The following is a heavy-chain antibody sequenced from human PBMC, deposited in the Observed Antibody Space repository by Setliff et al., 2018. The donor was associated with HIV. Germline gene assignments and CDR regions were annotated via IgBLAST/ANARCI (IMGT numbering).Heavy chain of an antibody. Sequence: PSETLSLTCTVSGVSISNYYWSWIRQPAGKGLEWIGRVYTSGNTNYNPSLKSRVTMSVDTSNQFSLKLSSVTAADAAVYYCARSPSYRSSWEYYFDYWGQGILVTVSS. J-gene: IGHJ4*02. CDR3: ARSPSYRSSWEYYFDY. V-gene: IGHV4-4*07. D-gene: IGHD6-13*01. CDR1: GVSISNYY. CDR2: VYTSGNT.